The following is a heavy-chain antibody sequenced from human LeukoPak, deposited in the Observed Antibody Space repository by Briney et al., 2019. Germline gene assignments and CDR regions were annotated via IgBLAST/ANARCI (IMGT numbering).Heavy chain of an antibody. J-gene: IGHJ3*02. D-gene: IGHD2-21*02. CDR1: GFTFSSYE. CDR2: ISSSGSTI. V-gene: IGHV3-48*03. Sequence: GGSLRLSCAASGFTFSSYEMNWVRQAPGKGLEWVSYISSSGSTIYYADSVRGRFTISRDNAETSLYLQMNSLRAEDTAVYYCAREGVVVTAQIEAFDIWGQGTMVTVSS. CDR3: AREGVVVTAQIEAFDI.